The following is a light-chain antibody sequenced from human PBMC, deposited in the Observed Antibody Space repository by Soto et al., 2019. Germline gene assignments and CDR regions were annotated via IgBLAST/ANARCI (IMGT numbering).Light chain of an antibody. Sequence: DIQMTQSPSSLSASVGDRVTITCRASQGITNYLACYRRKLGKVPDLLISSASTLQSGAPSRFSGCGSGTDFTPTVSSLQPEHVATYYCQGCNIAPSWTFGQGTRVEIK. CDR2: SAS. J-gene: IGKJ1*01. V-gene: IGKV1-27*01. CDR3: QGCNIAPSWT. CDR1: QGITNY.